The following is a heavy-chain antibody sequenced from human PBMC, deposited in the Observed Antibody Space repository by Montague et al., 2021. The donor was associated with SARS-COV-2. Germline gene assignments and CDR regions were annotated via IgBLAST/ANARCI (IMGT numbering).Heavy chain of an antibody. CDR3: AWGYGTTVVTRAFDY. J-gene: IGHJ4*02. V-gene: IGHV2-70*01. Sequence: PALVKPTQTLTLTCTFSGFSLSTSGMCVSWIRQPPGKALEWLTLIDWDDDKYYSTSLKTRLTISKDTSKNQVVLTMTNMDPVDTATYYCAWGYGTTVVTRAFDYWGQGTLVTVSS. CDR1: GFSLSTSGMC. D-gene: IGHD4-23*01. CDR2: IDWDDDK.